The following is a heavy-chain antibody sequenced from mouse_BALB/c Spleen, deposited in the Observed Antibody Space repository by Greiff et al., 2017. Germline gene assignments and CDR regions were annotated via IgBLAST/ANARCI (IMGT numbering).Heavy chain of an antibody. CDR3: ARGIYPYAMDGWGEGSAVTVGGESG. Sequence: QVQLQQPGSVLVRPGASVKLSCKASGYTFTSSWMHWAKQRPGQGLEWIGELHPNSGDTNYNEKFKGKATLTVDTSSSTAYVDRSSLTAEGSAVSYCARGIYPYAMDGWGEGSAVTVGGESGWGA. CDR1: GYTFTSSW. CDR2: LHPNSGDT. D-gene: IGHD2-13*01. V-gene: IGHV1S130*01. J-gene: IGHJ1*01.